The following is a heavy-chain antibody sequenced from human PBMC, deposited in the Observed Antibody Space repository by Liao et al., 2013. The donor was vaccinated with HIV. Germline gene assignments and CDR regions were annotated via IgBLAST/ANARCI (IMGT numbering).Heavy chain of an antibody. J-gene: IGHJ4*02. CDR2: IYYSGST. D-gene: IGHD6-19*01. V-gene: IGHV4-59*01. CDR1: GGSISSYY. Sequence: QVQLQESGPGLVKPSETLSLTCTVSGGSISSYYWSWIRQPPGKRLEWIGYIYYSGSTNYTPSLKSRVTISVDTSKNQFSLKLSSVTAADTAVYYCARGEGSGWSPFDYWGQGTLVTVSS. CDR3: ARGEGSGWSPFDY.